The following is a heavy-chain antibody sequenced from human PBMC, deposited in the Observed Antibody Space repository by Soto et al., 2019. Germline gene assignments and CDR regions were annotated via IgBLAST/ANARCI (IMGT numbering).Heavy chain of an antibody. D-gene: IGHD2-8*02. CDR3: ARDLVGLTHFDC. J-gene: IGHJ4*02. CDR2: IYYLGRT. V-gene: IGHV4-59*01. CDR1: GDSISTYY. Sequence: QVQLQESGPGLVKPSETLSLTCTVSGDSISTYYWNWVRQPLGKGLEWIGYIYYLGRTNYNPSLRSRVTMSLDTSKNQIALNLNSVTAADTAVYYCARDLVGLTHFDCWGQGILVTVSS.